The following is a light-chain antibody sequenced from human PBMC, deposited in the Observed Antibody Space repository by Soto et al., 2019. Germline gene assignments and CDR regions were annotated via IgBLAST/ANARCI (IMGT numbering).Light chain of an antibody. V-gene: IGKV3-11*01. J-gene: IGKJ1*01. CDR1: QSVRSY. CDR2: DAS. Sequence: EFLLNLSEATLSLXPGEXVTLXXXXSQSVRSYLAWYQQKPGQAPMLVIYDASRRSTGIPARFSGSGSGTDFTLTISSLEPENFAVYYCQQRSNWAPGWTFGQGHKVDIK. CDR3: QQRSNWAPGWT.